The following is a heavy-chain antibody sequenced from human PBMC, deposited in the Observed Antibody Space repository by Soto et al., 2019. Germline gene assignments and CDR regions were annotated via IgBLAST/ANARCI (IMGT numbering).Heavy chain of an antibody. CDR3: ARSVTVTDYFDY. V-gene: IGHV4-59*01. CDR1: GGSISSYY. CDR2: IYYSGST. J-gene: IGHJ4*02. Sequence: SETLSLTCTVSGGSISSYYWSWIRQPPGKGLEWIGYIYYSGSTNYNPSLKSRVTISVDTSKNQFSLKLSSVTAADTAVYYCARSVTVTDYFDYCGQGTLVPVSS. D-gene: IGHD4-17*01.